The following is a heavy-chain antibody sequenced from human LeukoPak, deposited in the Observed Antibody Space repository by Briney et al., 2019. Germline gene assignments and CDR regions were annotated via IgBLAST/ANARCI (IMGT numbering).Heavy chain of an antibody. CDR2: ISYDGSNK. D-gene: IGHD6-19*01. J-gene: IGHJ4*02. V-gene: IGHV3-30-3*01. CDR3: ARDPNPVAGTN. Sequence: GGSLRLSCAASGFTFSSYAMHWVRQAPGKGLEWVAVISYDGSNKYYADSVKGRFTISRDNSKNTLYLQMNSLRAEDTAVYYCARDPNPVAGTNWGQGTLVTVSS. CDR1: GFTFSSYA.